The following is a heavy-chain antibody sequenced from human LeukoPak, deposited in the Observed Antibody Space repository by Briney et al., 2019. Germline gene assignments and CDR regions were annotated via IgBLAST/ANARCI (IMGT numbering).Heavy chain of an antibody. D-gene: IGHD3-22*01. Sequence: GGPLRLSCAASGFTFSNYWMSWVRQAPGKGLERVANIKQDGSEKYYVDSVKGRFTISRDNAKNSLFLQMNSLRAEETAVYYCARGEYYYDGGYWGQGTLVTVSS. CDR3: ARGEYYYDGGY. CDR2: IKQDGSEK. V-gene: IGHV3-7*04. J-gene: IGHJ4*02. CDR1: GFTFSNYW.